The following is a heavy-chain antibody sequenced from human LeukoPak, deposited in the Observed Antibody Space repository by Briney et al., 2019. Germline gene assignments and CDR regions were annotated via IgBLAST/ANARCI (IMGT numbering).Heavy chain of an antibody. CDR1: GFTFSSYG. CDR2: ISYDGSNK. CDR3: ASASWND. Sequence: GGSLRLSCAASGFTFSSYGMHWVRQAPGKGLEWVAVISYDGSNKYYADSVKGRFTISRDISKNTVFLQMNSLRADDTAVYYCASASWNDWGQGTLVTVSS. D-gene: IGHD1-1*01. J-gene: IGHJ4*02. V-gene: IGHV3-30*03.